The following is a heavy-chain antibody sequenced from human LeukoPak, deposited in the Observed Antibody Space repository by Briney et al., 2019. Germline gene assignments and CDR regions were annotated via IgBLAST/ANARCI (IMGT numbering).Heavy chain of an antibody. D-gene: IGHD4-17*01. CDR1: GFTFSSYA. V-gene: IGHV3-30*04. Sequence: GRSLRLSCAASGFTFSSYAMHWVRQAPGKGLEWVAVISYDGSNKYYADSVKGRFTISGDNSKNTLYLQMNSLRAEDTAVYYCARAVTSYWGQGTLVTVSS. J-gene: IGHJ4*02. CDR2: ISYDGSNK. CDR3: ARAVTSY.